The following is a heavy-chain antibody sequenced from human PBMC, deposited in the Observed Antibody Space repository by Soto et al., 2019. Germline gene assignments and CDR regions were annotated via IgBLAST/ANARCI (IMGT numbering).Heavy chain of an antibody. V-gene: IGHV3-7*01. J-gene: IGHJ4*02. Sequence: GGSLRLSCAASGFLFSSYWMSWVRQAPGKGLEWVANIKQDGSEKYYVDSVKGRFTISRDNAKKSLYLQMDSLRAEDTAVYYCARRNAHNSFDYWGQGTLVTVSS. CDR2: IKQDGSEK. CDR1: GFLFSSYW. D-gene: IGHD1-26*01. CDR3: ARRNAHNSFDY.